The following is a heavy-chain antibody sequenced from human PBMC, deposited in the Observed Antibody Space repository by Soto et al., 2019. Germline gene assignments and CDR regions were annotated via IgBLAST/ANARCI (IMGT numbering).Heavy chain of an antibody. D-gene: IGHD1-7*01. CDR1: GGSISSSSW. CDR2: IFESGAT. Sequence: QVQLQESGPGLVKPSGTLSLTCAVSGGSISSSSWWTWVRQSPGKGLEWIGAIFESGATNYNPSLKSRLTMSVDKSMHQFSLNLSSLTAADTAVYFCTTAHAGELNNWGQGNLVTVSS. CDR3: TTAHAGELNN. V-gene: IGHV4-4*02. J-gene: IGHJ4*02.